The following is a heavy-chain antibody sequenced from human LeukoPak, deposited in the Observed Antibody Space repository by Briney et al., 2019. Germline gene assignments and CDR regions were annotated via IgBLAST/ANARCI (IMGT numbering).Heavy chain of an antibody. Sequence: GASVKVSCKTSGYSFSTYGITWVRQAPGQGLEWMGWISTYNTNTNYAQKLQGRVTMTTDTSTSTAYMELRNLRSDDTAIYYCARTSGTVADYWGQGTLVTVSS. V-gene: IGHV1-18*01. CDR2: ISTYNTNT. CDR3: ARTSGTVADY. J-gene: IGHJ4*02. CDR1: GYSFSTYG. D-gene: IGHD4-23*01.